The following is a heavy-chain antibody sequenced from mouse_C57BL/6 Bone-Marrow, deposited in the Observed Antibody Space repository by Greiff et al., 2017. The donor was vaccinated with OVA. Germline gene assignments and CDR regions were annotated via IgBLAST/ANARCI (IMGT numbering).Heavy chain of an antibody. Sequence: QLQQPGAELVKPGASVKLSCKASGYTFTSYWMHWVKQRPGQGLEWIGMIHPNSGSTNYNEKFKSKATLTVDKSSSTAYMQLSSLTSEDSAVYYCARTHYSNYHWYFDVWGTGTTVTVSS. D-gene: IGHD2-5*01. CDR1: GYTFTSYW. J-gene: IGHJ1*03. CDR3: ARTHYSNYHWYFDV. V-gene: IGHV1-64*01. CDR2: IHPNSGST.